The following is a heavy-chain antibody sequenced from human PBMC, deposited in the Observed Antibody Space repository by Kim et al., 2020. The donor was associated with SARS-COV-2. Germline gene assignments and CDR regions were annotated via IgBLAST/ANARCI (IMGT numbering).Heavy chain of an antibody. Sequence: ADPVKGRFTISGDNSKNTLYLQMNSLRAEDTAVYYCAKPLYGRVGDWFDPWGQGTLVTVSS. CDR3: AKPLYGRVGDWFDP. V-gene: IGHV3-30*02. J-gene: IGHJ5*02. D-gene: IGHD3-16*01.